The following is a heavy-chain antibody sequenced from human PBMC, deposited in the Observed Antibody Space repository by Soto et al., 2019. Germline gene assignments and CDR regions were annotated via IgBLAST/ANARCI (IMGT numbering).Heavy chain of an antibody. J-gene: IGHJ6*02. V-gene: IGHV1-8*01. CDR3: ARDVGATDYYYYYGMDV. Sequence: ASVKVSCKASGYTFPSYDINWVRQATGQGLEWMGWMNPNSGNTGYAQKFQGRVTMTRNTSISTAYMELSSLRSEDTAVYYCARDVGATDYYYYYGMDVWGQGTTVTVSS. CDR1: GYTFPSYD. CDR2: MNPNSGNT. D-gene: IGHD1-26*01.